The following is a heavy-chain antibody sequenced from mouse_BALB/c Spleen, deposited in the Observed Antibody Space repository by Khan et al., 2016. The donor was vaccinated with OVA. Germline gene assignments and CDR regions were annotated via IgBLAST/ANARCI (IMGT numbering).Heavy chain of an antibody. Sequence: QIQLVQSGPELKKPGETVKISCKASGYTFTNYRMNWMKQAPEKGLKWMGWINTYTGEPTYGDDFRGRFAFSLETSARTAYLQINNLKNEDVATYFCARETSYWYFVAWGAGTTVTVSS. V-gene: IGHV9-1*02. CDR2: INTYTGEP. CDR1: GYTFTNYR. J-gene: IGHJ1*01. D-gene: IGHD1-3*01. CDR3: ARETSYWYFVA.